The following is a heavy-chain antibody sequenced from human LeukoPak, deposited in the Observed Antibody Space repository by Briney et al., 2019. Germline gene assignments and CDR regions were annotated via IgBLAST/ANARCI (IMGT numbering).Heavy chain of an antibody. CDR3: ARRAGGYSHPYDY. V-gene: IGHV3-53*01. J-gene: IGHJ4*02. D-gene: IGHD4-23*01. CDR1: GFIVSSNY. Sequence: GGSPRLSCAASGFIVSSNYMSWVRQAPGKGLEWVSLIYSGGSTYYADSVKGRFTISRDNSKNTLYLQMNSLRAEDTAVYYCARRAGGYSHPYDYWGQGTLVTVSS. CDR2: IYSGGST.